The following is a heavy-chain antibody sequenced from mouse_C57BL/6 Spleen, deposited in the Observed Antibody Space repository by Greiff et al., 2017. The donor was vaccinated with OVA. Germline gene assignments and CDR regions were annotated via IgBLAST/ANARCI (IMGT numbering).Heavy chain of an antibody. CDR1: GFTFSNYW. Sequence: EVKLMESGGGLVQPGGSMKLSCVASGFTFSNYWMNWVRQSPEKGLEWVAQIRLKSDNYATHYAESVKGRFTISRDDSKSSVYLQMNNLRAEDTGIYYCTGLRYPWYFDVWGTGTTVTVSS. D-gene: IGHD1-1*01. CDR3: TGLRYPWYFDV. V-gene: IGHV6-3*01. CDR2: IRLKSDNYAT. J-gene: IGHJ1*03.